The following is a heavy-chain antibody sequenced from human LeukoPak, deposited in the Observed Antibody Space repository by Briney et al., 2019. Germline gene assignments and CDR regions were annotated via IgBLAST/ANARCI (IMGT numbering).Heavy chain of an antibody. CDR1: DFAFGSYW. CDR3: AREWLGAAFDI. V-gene: IGHV3-74*01. D-gene: IGHD6-19*01. CDR2: INGDGCGT. Sequence: GGSLRLSCAASDFAFGSYWMHWVRQAPGKGRVWVSHINGDGCGTNYADSVKGRFTISTDNAKNTLYLQMNSLRAEDTAIYYCAREWLGAAFDIWGQGAMVTVSS. J-gene: IGHJ3*02.